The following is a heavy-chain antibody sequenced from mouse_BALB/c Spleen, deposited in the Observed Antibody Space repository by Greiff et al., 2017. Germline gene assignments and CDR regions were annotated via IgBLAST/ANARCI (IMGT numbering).Heavy chain of an antibody. V-gene: IGHV3-8*02. CDR3: ARSGITTATGAMDY. D-gene: IGHD1-2*01. J-gene: IGHJ4*01. CDR2: ISYSGST. CDR1: GDSITSGY. Sequence: EVKLMESGPSLVKPSQTLSLTCSVTGDSITSGYWNWIRKFPGNKLEYMGYISYSGSTYYNPSLKSRISITRDTSKNQYYLQLNSVTTEDTATYYCARSGITTATGAMDYWGQGTSVTVSS.